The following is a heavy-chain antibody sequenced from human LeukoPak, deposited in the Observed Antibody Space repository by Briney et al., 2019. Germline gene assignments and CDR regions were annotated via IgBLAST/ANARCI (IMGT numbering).Heavy chain of an antibody. D-gene: IGHD6-13*01. Sequence: GGSLRLSCAASGFIFSTYGMHWVRQAPGKGLEWVAVISYDGSNKYYADSVKGRFTISRDNSKNTLYLQMNSLRAGDTAVYYCAKDSSHSHIAAAFDYWGQGTLVTVSS. CDR1: GFIFSTYG. V-gene: IGHV3-30*18. CDR2: ISYDGSNK. CDR3: AKDSSHSHIAAAFDY. J-gene: IGHJ4*02.